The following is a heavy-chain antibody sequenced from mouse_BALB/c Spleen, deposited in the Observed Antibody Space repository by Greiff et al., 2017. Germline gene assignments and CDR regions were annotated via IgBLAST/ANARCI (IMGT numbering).Heavy chain of an antibody. CDR2: IDPANGNT. D-gene: IGHD2-4*01. J-gene: IGHJ4*01. V-gene: IGHV14-3*02. CDR3: AAMIKGYAMDY. CDR1: GFNIKDTY. Sequence: VQLKESGAELVKPGASVKLSCTASGFNIKDTYMHWVKQRPEQGLEWIGRIDPANGNTKYDPKFQGKATITADTSSNTAYLQLSSLTSEDTAVYYCAAMIKGYAMDYWGQGTSVTVSS.